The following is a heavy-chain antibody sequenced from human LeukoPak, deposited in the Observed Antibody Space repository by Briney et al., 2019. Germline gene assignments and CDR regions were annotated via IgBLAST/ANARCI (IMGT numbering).Heavy chain of an antibody. CDR2: ISSSSSYI. J-gene: IGHJ4*02. V-gene: IGHV3-21*01. CDR3: ARGARGYYDSSGYYLDY. CDR1: GFTFSSYS. Sequence: GGSLRLSCAASGFTFSSYSMNWVRQAPGKGLEWVSSISSSSSYIYYGDSVKGRFTISRDNAKNSLYLQMNSLRAEDTAVYYCARGARGYYDSSGYYLDYWGQGTLVTVSS. D-gene: IGHD3-22*01.